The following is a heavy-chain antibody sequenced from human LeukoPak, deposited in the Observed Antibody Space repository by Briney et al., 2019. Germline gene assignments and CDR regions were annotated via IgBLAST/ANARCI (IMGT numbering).Heavy chain of an antibody. CDR1: GGTFSSYA. V-gene: IGHV1-69*13. Sequence: ASVKVSCKASGGTFSSYAISWVRQAPGQGLEWMGGIIPIFGSANYAQKFQGRVTITADESTSTAYMELSSLRSEDTAVYYCARTYYYDSSGYYYFDYWGQGTLVTVSS. D-gene: IGHD3-22*01. CDR3: ARTYYYDSSGYYYFDY. J-gene: IGHJ4*02. CDR2: IIPIFGSA.